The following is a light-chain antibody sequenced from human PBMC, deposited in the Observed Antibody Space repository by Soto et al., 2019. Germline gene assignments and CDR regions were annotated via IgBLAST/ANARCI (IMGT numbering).Light chain of an antibody. V-gene: IGLV4-69*01. Sequence: QLVLTQSPSASASLGASVKLTCTLSSGHSSFAIAWHQQQPEKGPRYLMKLNSDGSHNKGDGIPDRFSGSSSGAERYLTISSLQSEDEADYYCQTWGAGVGVFGGGTNRTVL. CDR2: LNSDGSH. J-gene: IGLJ3*02. CDR3: QTWGAGVGV. CDR1: SGHSSFA.